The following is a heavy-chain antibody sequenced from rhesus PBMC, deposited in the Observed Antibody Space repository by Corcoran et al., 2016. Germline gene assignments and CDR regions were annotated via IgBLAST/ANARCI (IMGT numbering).Heavy chain of an antibody. V-gene: IGHV4S7*01. D-gene: IGHD6-13*01. CDR2: IYGGSGST. CDR3: ARDFSSWSFFDY. CDR1: GGSISGYYL. Sequence: QVQLQESGPGVVKPSETLSLTCAVSGGSISGYYLWSWIRQPPGKGLALIGYIYGGSGSTSYNPSLKSRVIISIDTSKNQFSLKLSSVTAADTAVYYCARDFSSWSFFDYWGQGVLVTVSS. J-gene: IGHJ4*01.